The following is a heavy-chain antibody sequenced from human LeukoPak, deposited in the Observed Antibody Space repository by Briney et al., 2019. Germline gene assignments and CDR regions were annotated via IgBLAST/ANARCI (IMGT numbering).Heavy chain of an antibody. J-gene: IGHJ4*02. V-gene: IGHV3-43*02. CDR2: ISGDGVST. Sequence: GGSLRLSCVASGLPIADFAMHWVRQAPGKGLEWVSLISGDGVSTFYADSVKSRFSISRDNSKNSLYLEMNSLRTEDAAMYYCAKESGKFDYWGQGTLVAVSS. CDR1: GLPIADFA. CDR3: AKESGKFDY.